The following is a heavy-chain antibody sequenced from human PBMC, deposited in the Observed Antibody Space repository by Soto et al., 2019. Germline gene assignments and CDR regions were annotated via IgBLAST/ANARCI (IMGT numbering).Heavy chain of an antibody. CDR3: ARDMSVLVLQYYFDY. J-gene: IGHJ4*02. V-gene: IGHV3-30*03. D-gene: IGHD2-2*01. CDR2: ITNDGSDK. Sequence: GSLRLSCAASGFTFRTYGMHWVRQAPGKGLEWVAVITNDGSDKYYADSVKGRFAISRDNSLNTLFLQMNSLRDEDTAVYYCARDMSVLVLQYYFDYWGQGTLVTVSS. CDR1: GFTFRTYG.